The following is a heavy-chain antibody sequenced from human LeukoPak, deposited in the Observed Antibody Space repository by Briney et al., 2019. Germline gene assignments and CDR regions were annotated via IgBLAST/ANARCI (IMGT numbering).Heavy chain of an antibody. V-gene: IGHV1-8*01. D-gene: IGHD3-3*01. CDR3: ARGLFYPRFWPYYYYYYMDV. CDR2: MNPNSGNT. CDR1: VYTFTSYD. J-gene: IGHJ6*03. Sequence: ASVKVSCKASVYTFTSYDIDWGRQATRQGLEWRGWMNPNSGNTGYAQKFQGRVTTTRNTSISTAYMELSSLRSEDTAVYYCARGLFYPRFWPYYYYYYMDVWGKGTTVTVSS.